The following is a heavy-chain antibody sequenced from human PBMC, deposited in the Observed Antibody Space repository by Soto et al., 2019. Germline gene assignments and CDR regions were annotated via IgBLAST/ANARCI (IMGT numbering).Heavy chain of an antibody. V-gene: IGHV1-69*12. CDR3: PRDRRDGYNPDAFDI. D-gene: IGHD5-12*01. Sequence: QVQLVQSGAEVKKPGSAVKVSCKASGGTFSSYAISWVRQAPGQGLEWMGGIIPIFGTENYAQKFQGRVTITADESTSTAYMELSSLRSEGTAVYYCPRDRRDGYNPDAFDIWGQGTMVTVSS. CDR1: GGTFSSYA. CDR2: IIPIFGTE. J-gene: IGHJ3*02.